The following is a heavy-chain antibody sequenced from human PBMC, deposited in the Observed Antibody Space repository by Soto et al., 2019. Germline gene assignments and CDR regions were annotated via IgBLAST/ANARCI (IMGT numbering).Heavy chain of an antibody. D-gene: IGHD3-10*01. CDR2: IYYSGST. CDR3: ASLWGQD. Sequence: QLQLQESGPGLVKPSETLPLTCTVSGGSISSTSYYWGGIRQPPGKGLEWIGRIYYSGSTYYNPSLKITVAISVDTSKIQFSLKLSSVTAADTAVYYCASLWGQDWGQGTLVTVSS. J-gene: IGHJ4*02. CDR1: GGSISSTSYY. V-gene: IGHV4-39*01.